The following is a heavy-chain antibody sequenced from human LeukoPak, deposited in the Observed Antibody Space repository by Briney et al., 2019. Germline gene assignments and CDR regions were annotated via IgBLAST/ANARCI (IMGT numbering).Heavy chain of an antibody. CDR2: IKQDGSEK. V-gene: IGHV3-7*01. J-gene: IGHJ4*02. Sequence: GGSLRLSCAASGFIFRSYWMSWVRQAPGKGLEWVANIKQDGSEKYYVDSVKGRFTISGDNAKNSLYLQMNSLRAEDTAVYYCARDRFYYDSSGTDYWGQGTLVTVSS. D-gene: IGHD3-22*01. CDR1: GFIFRSYW. CDR3: ARDRFYYDSSGTDY.